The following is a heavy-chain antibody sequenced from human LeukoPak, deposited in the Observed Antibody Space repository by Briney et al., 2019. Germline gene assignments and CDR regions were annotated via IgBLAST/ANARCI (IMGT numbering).Heavy chain of an antibody. CDR1: GGSISSSSYY. J-gene: IGHJ4*02. D-gene: IGHD3-10*01. CDR2: IYYSGST. V-gene: IGHV4-39*07. Sequence: PSETLSLTCTVSGGSISSSSYYWGWIRQPPGKGLEWIGSIYYSGSTYYNPSLKSRVTISVDTSKNQFSLKLSSVTAADTAVYYCATFTMVRGVTVWGQGTLVTVSS. CDR3: ATFTMVRGVTV.